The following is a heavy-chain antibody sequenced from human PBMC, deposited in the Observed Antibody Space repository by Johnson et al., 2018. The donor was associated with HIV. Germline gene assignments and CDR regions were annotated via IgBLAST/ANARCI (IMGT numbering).Heavy chain of an antibody. CDR2: ISGSGGST. D-gene: IGHD3-10*01. V-gene: IGHV3-23*04. Sequence: EQLVVSGGGLVQPGGSLRLSCAASGFTVSSSYAMSWVRQAPGKGLEWVSAISGSGGSTYYADSVKGRFTISRDNSKNTLYLQMNSLRAEDTAVYYCAKRNYGSGGNAFDIWGQGTMVTVSS. CDR1: GFTVSSSYA. CDR3: AKRNYGSGGNAFDI. J-gene: IGHJ3*02.